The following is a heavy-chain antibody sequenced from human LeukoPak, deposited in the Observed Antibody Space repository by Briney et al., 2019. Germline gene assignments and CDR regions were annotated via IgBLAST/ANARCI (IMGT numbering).Heavy chain of an antibody. CDR2: IYTSGST. CDR1: GGSISSYY. J-gene: IGHJ5*02. D-gene: IGHD6-13*01. V-gene: IGHV4-4*07. Sequence: SETLSLTCTVSGGSISSYYWSWIRQPAGKGLEWIGRIYTSGSTNYNPSLKSRVTMSVDTSKNQFSLKLSSVAAADTAVYYCARDAAAGTSQWFDPWGRGTLVTVSS. CDR3: ARDAAAGTSQWFDP.